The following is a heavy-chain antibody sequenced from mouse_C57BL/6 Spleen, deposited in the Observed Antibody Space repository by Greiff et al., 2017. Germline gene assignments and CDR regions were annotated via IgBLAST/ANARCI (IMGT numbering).Heavy chain of an antibody. J-gene: IGHJ1*03. CDR3: AGARDWYFDV. CDR2: IYPGDGDT. Sequence: VQLQQSGPELVKPGASVKISCKASGYAFSSSWMNWVKQRPGKGLEWIGRIYPGDGDTNYNGKFKGKATLTADKSSSTAYMQLSSLTSEDSAVYFCAGARDWYFDVWGTGTTVTVSS. V-gene: IGHV1-82*01. D-gene: IGHD3-1*01. CDR1: GYAFSSSW.